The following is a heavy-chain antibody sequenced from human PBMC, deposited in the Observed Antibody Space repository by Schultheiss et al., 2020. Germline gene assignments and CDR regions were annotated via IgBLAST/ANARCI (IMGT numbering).Heavy chain of an antibody. D-gene: IGHD7-27*01. CDR2: ISSSSSYI. CDR1: GFTFSSYA. CDR3: AKGTGDGENDAFDI. Sequence: GGSLRLSCAASGFTFSSYAMHWVRQAPGKGLEWVSSISSSSSYIYYADSVKGRFTISRDNSKNTLYLQMNSLRAEDTAVYYCAKGTGDGENDAFDIWGQGTMVTVSS. J-gene: IGHJ3*02. V-gene: IGHV3-21*01.